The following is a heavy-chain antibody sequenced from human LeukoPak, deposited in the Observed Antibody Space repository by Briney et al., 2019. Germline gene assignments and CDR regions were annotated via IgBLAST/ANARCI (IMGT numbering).Heavy chain of an antibody. V-gene: IGHV3-23*01. CDR2: ISGSGGST. J-gene: IGHJ4*02. D-gene: IGHD6-19*01. CDR1: GFTFSSYA. CDR3: VKDTYSSGWYGGPFSY. Sequence: GGSLRLSCAASGFTFSSYAMSWVRQAPGKGLEWVSAISGSGGSTYYADSVKGRFTISRDNSKNTLYLQMNSLRAEDTAVYYCVKDTYSSGWYGGPFSYWGQGTLVTVSS.